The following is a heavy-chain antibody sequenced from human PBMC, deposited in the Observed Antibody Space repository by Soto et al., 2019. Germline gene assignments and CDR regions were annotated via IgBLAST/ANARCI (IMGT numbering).Heavy chain of an antibody. CDR2: ISAYNGNT. CDR3: ARVVGSGSYYNQYNWFDP. CDR1: GYTFTNYG. Sequence: ASVKVSCKASGYTFTNYGISWVRQAPGQGLEWMGWISAYNGNTKYAQKLQGRVTMTTDTSTSTAYMELRSLRSDDTAVYYCARVVGSGSYYNQYNWFDPWGQGTLVTVSS. V-gene: IGHV1-18*01. J-gene: IGHJ5*02. D-gene: IGHD3-10*01.